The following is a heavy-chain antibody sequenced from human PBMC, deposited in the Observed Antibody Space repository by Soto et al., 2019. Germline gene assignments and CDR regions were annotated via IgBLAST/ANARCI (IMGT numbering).Heavy chain of an antibody. V-gene: IGHV1-69*01. CDR1: GGSFPSDT. CDR3: TRPSSGYYHDAFDI. D-gene: IGHD3-22*01. Sequence: QVQLMQSGAEVKKPGSSVKVSCKASGGSFPSDTISWVRQASGQGLEWLGGIVPVFGTPNHAQKFQGRVTISADGSTNTAYMELTSLRPEDTAVYYCTRPSSGYYHDAFDIWGQGTLVTVSS. CDR2: IVPVFGTP. J-gene: IGHJ3*02.